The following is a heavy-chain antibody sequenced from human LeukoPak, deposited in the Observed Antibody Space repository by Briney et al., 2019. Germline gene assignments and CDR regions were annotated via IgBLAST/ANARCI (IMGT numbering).Heavy chain of an antibody. CDR2: IHNSGRT. D-gene: IGHD1-14*01. CDR3: ARHGTISSESYFDY. V-gene: IGHV4-59*08. J-gene: IGHJ4*02. Sequence: SPSETLSLTCSVSGGSVSSYYWSWIRQSPGKGLEWIVYIHNSGRTNYNPSLKSRVTGFVDTSKNQVSLRLSSVTAADTAVYYCARHGTISSESYFDYWGQGALVTVSS. CDR1: GGSVSSYY.